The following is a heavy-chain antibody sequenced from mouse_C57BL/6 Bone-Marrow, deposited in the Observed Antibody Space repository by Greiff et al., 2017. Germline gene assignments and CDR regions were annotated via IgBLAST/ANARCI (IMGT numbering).Heavy chain of an antibody. Sequence: EVKLVESGGGLVKPGGSLKLSCAASGFTFSSYAMSWVRQTPEKRLGWVATISDGGSYTYYPDNVKGRFTISRDNAKNNLYLQMSHLKSEDTAMYYCAIYGSSSFDYWGQGTTLTVSS. CDR1: GFTFSSYA. CDR2: ISDGGSYT. CDR3: AIYGSSSFDY. V-gene: IGHV5-4*03. D-gene: IGHD1-1*01. J-gene: IGHJ2*01.